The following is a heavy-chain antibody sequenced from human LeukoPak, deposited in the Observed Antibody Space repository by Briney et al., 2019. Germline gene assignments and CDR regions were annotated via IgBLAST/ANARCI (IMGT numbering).Heavy chain of an antibody. V-gene: IGHV3-21*01. CDR3: VRGNADYYYYYMDV. CDR2: ISSSSSYI. D-gene: IGHD2-8*01. Sequence: SGGSLRLSCAASGFTFSSYSMNWVRQAPGKGLEWVSSISSSSSYIYYADSVKGRFTISRDNAKNSLYLQMNSLRAEDTAVYYCVRGNADYYYYYMDVWGKGTTVTVSS. CDR1: GFTFSSYS. J-gene: IGHJ6*03.